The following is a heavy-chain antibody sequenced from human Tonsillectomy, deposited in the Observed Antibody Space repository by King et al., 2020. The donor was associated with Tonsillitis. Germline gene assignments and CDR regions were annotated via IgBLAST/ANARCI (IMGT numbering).Heavy chain of an antibody. CDR2: IYYSGST. CDR3: ARIGMQWLDLLWDY. Sequence: VQLQESGPGLVKPSETLSLTCTVSGGSISSSSYYWGWIRQPPGKGLEWIGSIYYSGSTYYNPSLKSRVTISVDTSKNQFSLKLSSVTAADTAVYYCARIGMQWLDLLWDYWGQGTLVTVSS. V-gene: IGHV4-39*01. J-gene: IGHJ4*02. D-gene: IGHD6-19*01. CDR1: GGSISSSSYY.